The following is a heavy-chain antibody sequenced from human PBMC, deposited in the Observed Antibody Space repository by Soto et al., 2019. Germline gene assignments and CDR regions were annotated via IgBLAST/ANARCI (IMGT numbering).Heavy chain of an antibody. V-gene: IGHV1-69*01. Sequence: QVQLVQSGAEVKRPRSSVKVSCKSSGGTFSKYAITWVRQAPGQGLEWMGGIIPIFATAKYAQKFQGRVSITADESTSTAHMELSSPRSEDTAVYYCARGETYLGVWGQGTTVTVSS. CDR1: GGTFSKYA. J-gene: IGHJ6*02. D-gene: IGHD3-16*01. CDR2: IIPIFATA. CDR3: ARGETYLGV.